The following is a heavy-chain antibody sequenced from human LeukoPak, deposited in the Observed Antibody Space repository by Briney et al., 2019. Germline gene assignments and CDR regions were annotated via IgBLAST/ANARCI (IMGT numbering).Heavy chain of an antibody. Sequence: SETLSLTCAVYGGSLSGYFWGWIRQPPGKGLEWIGEINHSGSTNYNPSLKSRVTISVDTSKNQFSLNLSSVTAADTAVYYCARATSGGSFFHYYYYMDVWGKGTTVTVSS. D-gene: IGHD2-15*01. J-gene: IGHJ6*03. CDR1: GGSLSGYF. CDR3: ARATSGGSFFHYYYYMDV. CDR2: INHSGST. V-gene: IGHV4-34*01.